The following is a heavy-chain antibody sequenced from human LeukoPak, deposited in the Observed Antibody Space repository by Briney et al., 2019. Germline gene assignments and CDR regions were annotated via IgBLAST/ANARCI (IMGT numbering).Heavy chain of an antibody. Sequence: PGGSLRLSCAASGFTFSSYSMNWVRQAPGKGLEWVSYISSSSSTIYYADSVKGRFTISRDNAKNSLYLQMNSLRAEDTAVYYCARDAPGMVGSGQNWFDPWGQGTLVTVSS. CDR2: ISSSSSTI. V-gene: IGHV3-48*04. D-gene: IGHD2-15*01. CDR1: GFTFSSYS. J-gene: IGHJ5*02. CDR3: ARDAPGMVGSGQNWFDP.